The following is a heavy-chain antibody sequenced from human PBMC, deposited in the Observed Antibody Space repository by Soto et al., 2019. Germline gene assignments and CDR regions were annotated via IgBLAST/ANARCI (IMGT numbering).Heavy chain of an antibody. CDR2: ISYDGSNK. CDR1: GFTFSSYG. J-gene: IGHJ4*02. Sequence: PGGSLRHSCAASGFTFSSYGMHWVRQAPGKGLEWVAVISYDGSNKYYADSVKGRFTISRDNSKNTLYLQMNSLRAEDTAVYYCAKDFFVYCGGDCYSFGPYYFDYWGQGTLVTVSS. V-gene: IGHV3-30*18. D-gene: IGHD2-21*02. CDR3: AKDFFVYCGGDCYSFGPYYFDY.